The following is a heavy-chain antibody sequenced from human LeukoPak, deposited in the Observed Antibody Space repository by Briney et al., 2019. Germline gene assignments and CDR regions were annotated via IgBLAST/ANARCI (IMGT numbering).Heavy chain of an antibody. CDR3: ARDQLRAYNWNDANSLAY. J-gene: IGHJ4*02. CDR2: IIPIFGTA. Sequence: SVKVSCKASGGTFSSYAISWVRQAPGQGLEWMGGIIPIFGTANYAQKFQGRVTITADESTSTAYMELSSLRSEDTAVYYCARDQLRAYNWNDANSLAYWGQGTLVTVSS. V-gene: IGHV1-69*01. D-gene: IGHD1-20*01. CDR1: GGTFSSYA.